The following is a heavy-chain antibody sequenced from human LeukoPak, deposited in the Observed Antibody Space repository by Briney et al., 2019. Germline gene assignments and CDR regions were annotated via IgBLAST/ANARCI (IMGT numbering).Heavy chain of an antibody. J-gene: IGHJ4*02. CDR2: ISAYNGNT. V-gene: IGHV1-18*01. CDR1: GYTFTSYG. Sequence: GASVKVSCKASGYTFTSYGISWVRQAPGQGLEWMGWISAYNGNTSYAQKLQGRVTMTTDTSTSTAYMELRSLRSDDTAVYYCARDERYCSGGSCYYGGEGYWGQGTLVTVSS. CDR3: ARDERYCSGGSCYYGGEGY. D-gene: IGHD2-15*01.